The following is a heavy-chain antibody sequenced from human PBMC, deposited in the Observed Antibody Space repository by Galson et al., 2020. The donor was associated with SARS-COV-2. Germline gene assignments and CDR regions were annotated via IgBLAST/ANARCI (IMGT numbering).Heavy chain of an antibody. CDR2: IYYRGTT. CDR3: ARRRGTVTTQHCDL. D-gene: IGHD4-17*01. CDR1: DGPIPTTSSF. Sequence: SETLSLTCTVPDGPIPTTSSFWGWIRPPPGQGLEWIGTIYYRGTTYYNPSLRRRVTIYVDTSRNEFSLKLNSVTAADTAVYYWARRRGTVTTQHCDLWGRGTLVTVSS. V-gene: IGHV4-39*01. J-gene: IGHJ2*01.